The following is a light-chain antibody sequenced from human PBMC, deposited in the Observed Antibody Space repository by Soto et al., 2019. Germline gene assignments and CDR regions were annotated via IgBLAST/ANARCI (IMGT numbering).Light chain of an antibody. CDR2: EVS. J-gene: IGLJ1*01. V-gene: IGLV2-23*02. CDR1: SSDVGSYDL. Sequence: QSALTQPASVSGSPGQSITISCTGTSSDVGSYDLVSWYQQHPGKAPKLMIYEVSKRPSGVSGRFSGSKSSNTASLTISGLQAEDEADYHCCSYARSSPRYVFGTGTKVTVL. CDR3: CSYARSSPRYV.